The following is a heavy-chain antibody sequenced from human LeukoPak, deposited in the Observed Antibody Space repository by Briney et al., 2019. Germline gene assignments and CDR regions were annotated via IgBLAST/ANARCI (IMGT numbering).Heavy chain of an antibody. D-gene: IGHD3-9*01. J-gene: IGHJ4*02. Sequence: SETLSLTCTVSGGSSNNYYWSWIRQPPGKGLEWIAYIYYSGSTNCNPSLKSRVTISIDTSKNQFSLKLSSVNAADTAVYYCARGPTRYYFDYWGQGTPVTVSS. CDR3: ARGPTRYYFDY. V-gene: IGHV4-59*01. CDR2: IYYSGST. CDR1: GGSSNNYY.